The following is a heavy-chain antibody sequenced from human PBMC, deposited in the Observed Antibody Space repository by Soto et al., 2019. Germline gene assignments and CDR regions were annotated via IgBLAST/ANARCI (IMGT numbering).Heavy chain of an antibody. CDR3: ARDHVGTIAYYYYGMDV. Sequence: EVQLVESGGGLVKPGGSLRLSCAASGFTFSSYSMNWVRQAPGKGLEWVSSISSSSSYIYYADSVKGRFTISRDNAKNSLYLEMNSLRAEDTAVYYCARDHVGTIAYYYYGMDVWGQGTKVTGSS. D-gene: IGHD5-12*01. CDR2: ISSSSSYI. CDR1: GFTFSSYS. V-gene: IGHV3-21*01. J-gene: IGHJ6*02.